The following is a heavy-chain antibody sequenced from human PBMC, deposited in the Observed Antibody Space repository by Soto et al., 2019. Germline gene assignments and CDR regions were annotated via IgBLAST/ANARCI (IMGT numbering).Heavy chain of an antibody. CDR3: TSSRGDYRSFDY. CDR2: SRNKANSYTT. D-gene: IGHD4-17*01. Sequence: EVELVESGGGLGQPGGSLRLSCVASGFTFSDHYMDWVRQAPGKGLEWVARSRNKANSYTTEYAASVKGRFIISREDSSNSLCLQMNSLETEDTAVYYCTSSRGDYRSFDYWGQGTLATVSS. J-gene: IGHJ4*02. V-gene: IGHV3-72*01. CDR1: GFTFSDHY.